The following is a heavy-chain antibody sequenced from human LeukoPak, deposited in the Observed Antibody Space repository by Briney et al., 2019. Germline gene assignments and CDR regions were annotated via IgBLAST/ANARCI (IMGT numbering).Heavy chain of an antibody. CDR1: GYAFINSG. V-gene: IGHV1-18*01. D-gene: IGHD4-17*01. J-gene: IGHJ4*02. Sequence: GASVKVSCKASGYAFINSGFNWVRQAPGQGLEWMGWITTYNGNTNYAQKFQGRLTLTTDRSTNTAYMELRSLRSDDTAVYYCARGAYGDKWGQGTMVTVSS. CDR3: ARGAYGDK. CDR2: ITTYNGNT.